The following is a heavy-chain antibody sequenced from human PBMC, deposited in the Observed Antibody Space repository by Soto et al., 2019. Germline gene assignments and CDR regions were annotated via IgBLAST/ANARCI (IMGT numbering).Heavy chain of an antibody. CDR3: ASITSCSSTSCYAGHWFDP. CDR1: GGSISSGGYY. CDR2: IYYSGST. V-gene: IGHV4-31*03. Sequence: SETLSLTCTVSGGSISSGGYYWSWIRQHPGKGLEWIGYIYYSGSTYYNPSLKSRVTISVDTSKNQFSLKLSSVTAADTAVYYCASITSCSSTSCYAGHWFDPWGQGTLVTVSS. D-gene: IGHD2-2*01. J-gene: IGHJ5*02.